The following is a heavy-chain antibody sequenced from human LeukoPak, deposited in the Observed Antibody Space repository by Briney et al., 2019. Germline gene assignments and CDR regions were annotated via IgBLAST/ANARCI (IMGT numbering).Heavy chain of an antibody. V-gene: IGHV4-39*07. CDR1: GVSISTSSYY. Sequence: PSETLSLTCTVSGVSISTSSYYWGWVRQPPGKGLEWIGNIFYSGSTYYSPSLKSRVTISVDTSKNQFSLKLNSVTAADTAVYFCARGVPEPWGYFDFRGQGTLVTVSS. J-gene: IGHJ4*02. CDR3: ARGVPEPWGYFDF. CDR2: IFYSGST. D-gene: IGHD1-14*01.